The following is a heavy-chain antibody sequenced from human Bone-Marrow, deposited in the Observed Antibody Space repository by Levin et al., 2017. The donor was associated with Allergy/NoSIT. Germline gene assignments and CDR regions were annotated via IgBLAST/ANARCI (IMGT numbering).Heavy chain of an antibody. D-gene: IGHD2-15*01. CDR2: IKSKTDGGTT. Sequence: KRGESLKISCAASGFTFSNAWMSWVRQAPGKGLEWVGRIKSKTDGGTTDYAAPVKGRFTISRDDSKNTLYLQMNSLKTEDTAVYYCTTEIYCSGGSCYDYWGQGTLVTVSS. CDR1: GFTFSNAW. CDR3: TTEIYCSGGSCYDY. V-gene: IGHV3-15*01. J-gene: IGHJ4*02.